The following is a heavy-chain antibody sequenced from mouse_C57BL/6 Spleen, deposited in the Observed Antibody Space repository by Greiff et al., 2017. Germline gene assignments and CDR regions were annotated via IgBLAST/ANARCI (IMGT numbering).Heavy chain of an antibody. V-gene: IGHV1-42*01. Sequence: VQLQQSGPELVKPGASVKISCKASGYSFTGYYMNWVKQSPETSLEWIGEINPSTGGTTYNQKFKAKATLTVDKSSSTAYMQLKSLTSEDSAVYYCARKNFYYFDYWGQGTTLTVSS. CDR1: GYSFTGYY. CDR3: ARKNFYYFDY. J-gene: IGHJ2*01. CDR2: INPSTGGT.